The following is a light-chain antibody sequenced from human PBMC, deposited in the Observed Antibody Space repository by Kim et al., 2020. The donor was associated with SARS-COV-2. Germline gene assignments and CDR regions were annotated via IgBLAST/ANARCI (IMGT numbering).Light chain of an antibody. V-gene: IGKV1-27*01. CDR2: AAS. Sequence: ASVGDVVTITCRASPDIANYLAWYQQKPGKVPKLLVYAASALKSGVPSLFSGNRSGTDFTLTISNLQPEDVATYYCQKYDSAPWTFGQGTKVEIK. J-gene: IGKJ1*01. CDR3: QKYDSAPWT. CDR1: PDIANY.